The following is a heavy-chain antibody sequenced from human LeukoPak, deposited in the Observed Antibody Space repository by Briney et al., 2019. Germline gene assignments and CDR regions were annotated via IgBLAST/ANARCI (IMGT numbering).Heavy chain of an antibody. D-gene: IGHD6-13*01. J-gene: IGHJ5*02. CDR3: AKGAAAGKVDWFDP. V-gene: IGHV3-23*01. CDR2: LTGYGGA. Sequence: GGSLRLSCEASGLSFTNYAMMWVRQAPGKGLQWISTLTGYGGAYYADSGEGRFIISRDISKNTMFLQMYSLIAEDTAVYYCAKGAAAGKVDWFDPWGQGTLVTVSS. CDR1: GLSFTNYA.